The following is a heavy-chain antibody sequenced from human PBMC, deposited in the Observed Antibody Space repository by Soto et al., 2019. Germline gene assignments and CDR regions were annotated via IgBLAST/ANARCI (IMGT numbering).Heavy chain of an antibody. CDR2: TYYRSKWYN. CDR3: ARDGATIRNGMDV. V-gene: IGHV6-1*01. Sequence: PSRTVSLTFAISGDSVSSNRAAWNWNMQSPSRGLEWLGRTYYRSKWYNDYAVSVKSRITINPDTSKNQFSLQLNSVTPEDTAVYYSARDGATIRNGMDVWGQGTTVTVSS. CDR1: GDSVSSNRAA. J-gene: IGHJ6*02. D-gene: IGHD5-12*01.